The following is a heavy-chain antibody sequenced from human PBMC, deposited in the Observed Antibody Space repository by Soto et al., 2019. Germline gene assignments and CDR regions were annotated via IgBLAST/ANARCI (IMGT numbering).Heavy chain of an antibody. CDR3: ARDPPPPTIFGVVPPPYGMDV. J-gene: IGHJ6*02. CDR1: GFTFSSYE. D-gene: IGHD3-3*01. V-gene: IGHV3-48*03. Sequence: GGSLRLSCAASGFTFSSYEMNWVRQAPGKGLEWVSYISSSGSTIYYADSVKGRFTISRDNAKNSLYLQMNSLRAEDTAVYYCARDPPPPTIFGVVPPPYGMDVWGQGTTVTVS. CDR2: ISSSGSTI.